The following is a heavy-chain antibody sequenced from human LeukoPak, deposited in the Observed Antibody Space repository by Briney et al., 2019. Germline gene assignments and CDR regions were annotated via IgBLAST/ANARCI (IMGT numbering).Heavy chain of an antibody. V-gene: IGHV3-23*01. Sequence: GGSLRLSCEASGFTFSSYAMSWARQAPGKGLEWVSAISGSGGSTDYADSVKGRFTISRDNSKNTLFLQMYSLRAEDAAVYYCAKDRYRAAAGTFDYWGQGTLVTVSS. J-gene: IGHJ4*02. CDR1: GFTFSSYA. CDR2: ISGSGGST. D-gene: IGHD6-13*01. CDR3: AKDRYRAAAGTFDY.